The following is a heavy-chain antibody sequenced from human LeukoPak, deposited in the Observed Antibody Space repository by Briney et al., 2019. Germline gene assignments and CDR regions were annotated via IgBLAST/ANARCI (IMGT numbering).Heavy chain of an antibody. CDR3: ARAQTHGGTYYDFWSGYYPAGFDYYYYMDV. V-gene: IGHV4-4*07. CDR1: GGSISSYY. D-gene: IGHD3-3*01. Sequence: PSETLSLTCTVSGGSISSYYWSWIRQPAGKGLEWIGRIYTSGSTNYNPSLKSRVTMSVDTSKNQFSLKLSSVTAADTAVYYCARAQTHGGTYYDFWSGYYPAGFDYYYYMDVWGKGTTVTVSS. J-gene: IGHJ6*03. CDR2: IYTSGST.